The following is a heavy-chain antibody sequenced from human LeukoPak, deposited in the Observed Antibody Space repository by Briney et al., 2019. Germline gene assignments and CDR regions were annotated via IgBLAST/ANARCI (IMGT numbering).Heavy chain of an antibody. CDR1: GFKYNW. V-gene: IGHV3-66*01. CDR2: IYSGYNT. J-gene: IGHJ4*02. CDR3: ARDLGWYAY. D-gene: IGHD6-19*01. Sequence: GGSLRLSCALSGFKYNWMQWVRQAPGKGLEWVSVIYSGYNTHYADSVKGRFTISRDNSKNTLYLQMNSLRAEDTAVYYCARDLGWYAYWGQGTLVTVSS.